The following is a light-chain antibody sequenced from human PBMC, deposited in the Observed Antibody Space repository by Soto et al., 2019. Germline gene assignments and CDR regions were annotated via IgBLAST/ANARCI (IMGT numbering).Light chain of an antibody. Sequence: EIVLTQSPAPLSLAPGERATLSCTASQSVSTYLAWYQQKTGQAPRLLIYAASNRATGIPARCSASWSGTAFTLTISSLDPEDFAFYYCQHRSHWLTFGGGTKVEIK. V-gene: IGKV3-11*01. CDR1: QSVSTY. CDR3: QHRSHWLT. CDR2: AAS. J-gene: IGKJ4*01.